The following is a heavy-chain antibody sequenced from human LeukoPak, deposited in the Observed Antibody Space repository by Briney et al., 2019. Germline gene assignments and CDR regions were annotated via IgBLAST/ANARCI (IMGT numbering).Heavy chain of an antibody. CDR2: ISSSSSYI. V-gene: IGHV3-21*01. Sequence: PGGSLRLSCAASGFTFSSHSMNWVRQAPGKGLEWVSSISSSSSYIYYADSVKGRFTISRDNAKNSLYLQMNSLRDEDTAVYYCARVSVAGRDYWGQGTLVTVSS. J-gene: IGHJ4*02. CDR1: GFTFSSHS. D-gene: IGHD6-19*01. CDR3: ARVSVAGRDY.